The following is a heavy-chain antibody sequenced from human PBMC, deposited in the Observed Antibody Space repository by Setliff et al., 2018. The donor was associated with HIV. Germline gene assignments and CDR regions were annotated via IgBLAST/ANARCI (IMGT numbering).Heavy chain of an antibody. J-gene: IGHJ4*02. D-gene: IGHD3-10*01. CDR3: ARAGGLRMDRGVVSDY. Sequence: SVKVSCKVSGGTFTRNCISWVRQAPGQGLEWMGGILPFFDTANYAQKFQGRVTITADESTSTVHMELSSLTSEDTAVYYCARAGGLRMDRGVVSDYWGQGTLVTVSS. V-gene: IGHV1-69*13. CDR2: ILPFFDTA. CDR1: GGTFTRNC.